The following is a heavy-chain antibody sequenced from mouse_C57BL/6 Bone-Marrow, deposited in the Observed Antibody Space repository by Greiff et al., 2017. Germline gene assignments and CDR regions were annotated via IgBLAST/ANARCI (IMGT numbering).Heavy chain of an antibody. CDR3: PRGNYYGSSMLYYYAMDY. CDR1: GYTFTDYE. Sequence: QVQLKESGAELVRPGASVTLSCKASGYTFTDYEMHWVKQTPVHGLEWIGAIDPEPGGTAYNQKFKGKAILTADKSSSTAYMALRSLSSEDSAVYYCPRGNYYGSSMLYYYAMDYWGQGTSVTVTS. V-gene: IGHV1-15*01. D-gene: IGHD1-1*01. J-gene: IGHJ4*01. CDR2: IDPEPGGT.